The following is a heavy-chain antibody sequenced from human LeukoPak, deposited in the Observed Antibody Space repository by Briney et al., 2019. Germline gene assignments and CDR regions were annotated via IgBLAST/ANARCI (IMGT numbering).Heavy chain of an antibody. CDR2: INHSGST. Sequence: SETLSLTCAVYGGSFSGYYWSRIRQPPGKGLEWIGEINHSGSTNYNPSLKSRVTISVDTSKNQFSLKLSSVTAADTAVYYCATPDSSGYYYLYWGQGTLVTISS. J-gene: IGHJ4*02. D-gene: IGHD3-22*01. V-gene: IGHV4-34*01. CDR1: GGSFSGYY. CDR3: ATPDSSGYYYLY.